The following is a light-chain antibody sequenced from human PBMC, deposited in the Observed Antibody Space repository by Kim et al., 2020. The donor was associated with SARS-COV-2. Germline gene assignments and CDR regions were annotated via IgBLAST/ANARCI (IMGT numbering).Light chain of an antibody. Sequence: SVALGQTVRSTCQGDSLRSYYASWYQQKPGQAPVLVIYGKNNRPSGIPDRFSGSSSGNTASLTITGAQAEDEADYYCNSRDSSGRVFGGGTQLTVL. V-gene: IGLV3-19*01. J-gene: IGLJ3*02. CDR1: SLRSYY. CDR3: NSRDSSGRV. CDR2: GKN.